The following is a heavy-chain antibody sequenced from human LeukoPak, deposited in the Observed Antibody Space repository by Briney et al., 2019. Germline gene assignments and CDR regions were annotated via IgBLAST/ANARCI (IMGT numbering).Heavy chain of an antibody. D-gene: IGHD6-19*01. CDR1: GFTFSSYW. CDR3: ARSQWLVRGYYFDY. CDR2: IKQDGSEK. J-gene: IGHJ4*02. V-gene: IGHV3-7*01. Sequence: GGSLRLSCAASGFTFSSYWMSWVRQAPGKGLEWVANIKQDGSEKYYVDSVKGRFTISRDNAKNSLYLQMNSLRAEDTAVYYCARSQWLVRGYYFDYWGQGTLVTVSS.